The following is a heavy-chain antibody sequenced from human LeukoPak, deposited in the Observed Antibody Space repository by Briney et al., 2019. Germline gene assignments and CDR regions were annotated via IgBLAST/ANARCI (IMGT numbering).Heavy chain of an antibody. CDR3: ARVVYGDPYYFDY. J-gene: IGHJ4*02. Sequence: SVKVSCKASGGTFSSYAISWVRQAPGQGLEWMGRIIPILGIANYAQKFQGRVTITADKSTSTAYMELSSLRSEDTAVYYCARVVYGDPYYFDYWGQGTLVTVSS. V-gene: IGHV1-69*04. CDR1: GGTFSSYA. D-gene: IGHD4-17*01. CDR2: IIPILGIA.